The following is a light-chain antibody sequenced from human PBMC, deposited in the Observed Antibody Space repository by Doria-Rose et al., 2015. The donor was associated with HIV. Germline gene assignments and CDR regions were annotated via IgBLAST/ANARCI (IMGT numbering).Light chain of an antibody. CDR1: QRVKSSY. CDR3: QQYGTSRGT. V-gene: IGKV3-20*01. Sequence: EIVMTQSPGTLSLSPGERATLSCRVSQRVKSSYLALYQQKPGQATRLLIYDASTRATGIPDRFSGSGSGTDFTLTISRLEPEDVAVYYCQQYGTSRGTFGQGTRLEIK. CDR2: DAS. J-gene: IGKJ5*01.